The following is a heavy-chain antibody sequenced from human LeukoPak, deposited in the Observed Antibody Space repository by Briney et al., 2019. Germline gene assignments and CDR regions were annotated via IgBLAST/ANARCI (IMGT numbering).Heavy chain of an antibody. V-gene: IGHV3-30*03. J-gene: IGHJ4*02. D-gene: IGHD3-10*01. Sequence: GGSLRLSCAASGFTFSSYGMHWVRQAPGKGLEWVAVISYDGSNKDYADSVKGRFTISRDNSKNTLFLQMNSLRAEDTAVYYCARKAGWLLDYWGQGTLVTVSS. CDR3: ARKAGWLLDY. CDR1: GFTFSSYG. CDR2: ISYDGSNK.